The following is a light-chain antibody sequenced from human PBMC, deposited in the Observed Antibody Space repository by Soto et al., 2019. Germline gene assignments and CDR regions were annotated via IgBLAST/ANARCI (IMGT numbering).Light chain of an antibody. CDR1: QSVGSY. Sequence: EIVLTQSPATLSLSLGETATLSCRASQSVGSYLAWYQQKPGQAPRLLIYDASTRATGIPARFSGSGSGTDFTLTISSLEPEDFAVYYCQQRTNSPPVTFGGGTKAEIK. J-gene: IGKJ4*01. V-gene: IGKV3-11*01. CDR3: QQRTNSPPVT. CDR2: DAS.